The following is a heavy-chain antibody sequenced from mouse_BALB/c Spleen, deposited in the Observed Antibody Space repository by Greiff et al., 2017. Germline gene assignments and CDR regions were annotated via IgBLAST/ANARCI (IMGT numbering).Heavy chain of an antibody. D-gene: IGHD2-1*01. CDR1: GFNIKDTY. Sequence: EVPLQQSGAELVKPGASVKLSCTASGFNIKDTYMHWVKQRPEQGLEWIGRIDPANGNTKYDPKFQGKATITADTSSNTAYLTLSSLTSEDTAVYYCARDGNYDYGGQGTTLTVSA. V-gene: IGHV14-3*02. CDR2: IDPANGNT. CDR3: ARDGNYDY. J-gene: IGHJ2*01.